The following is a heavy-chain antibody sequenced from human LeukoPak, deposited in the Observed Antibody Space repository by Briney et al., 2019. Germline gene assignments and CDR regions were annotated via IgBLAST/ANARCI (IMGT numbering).Heavy chain of an antibody. CDR3: ARGPGGGYNPHYLDY. J-gene: IGHJ4*02. Sequence: SETLSLTCTVSGGSISSYYWSWVRQPPGKGLEWIGSIYHSGSTYYNPSLKSRVTISVETSNNQFSLKLSSVTAADTAVYYCARGPGGGYNPHYLDYWGQGTLVTVSS. CDR1: GGSISSYY. CDR2: IYHSGST. V-gene: IGHV4-59*08. D-gene: IGHD1-26*01.